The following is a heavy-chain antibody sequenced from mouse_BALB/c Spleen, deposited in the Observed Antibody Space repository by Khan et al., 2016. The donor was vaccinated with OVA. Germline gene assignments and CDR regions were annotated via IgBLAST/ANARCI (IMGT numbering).Heavy chain of an antibody. CDR1: GYTFINYW. V-gene: IGHV1-7*01. CDR3: ARRGLRWDFDY. D-gene: IGHD1-1*01. Sequence: VQLQQSGAELAKPGASVKMSCKASGYTFINYWILWVKQRPGQGLEWIGYINPNTGYTEYNQNFKDKATLTADKSSSTAYIQLSSLTSEDSAVYYGARRGLRWDFDYGGQGTTLTVSS. J-gene: IGHJ2*01. CDR2: INPNTGYT.